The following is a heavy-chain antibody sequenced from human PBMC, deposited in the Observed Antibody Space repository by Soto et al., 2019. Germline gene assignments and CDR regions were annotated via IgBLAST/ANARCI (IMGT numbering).Heavy chain of an antibody. V-gene: IGHV4-59*08. D-gene: IGHD5-12*01. CDR2: VYYTGDT. Sequence: QVQVQQSGPGLVKPSETLSLTCTVSSGPSRSHNWGWIRQPPGRGLEWIGYVYYTGDTSYNPSLKSRVTISADTSTNHISLTLRSVTAADTAVYYCVRQGIDYLHGLVDVWGQATTVSVSS. CDR1: SGPSRSHN. CDR3: VRQGIDYLHGLVDV. J-gene: IGHJ6*02.